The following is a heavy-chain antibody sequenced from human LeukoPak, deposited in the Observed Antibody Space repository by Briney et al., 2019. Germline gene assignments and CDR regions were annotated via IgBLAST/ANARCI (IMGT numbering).Heavy chain of an antibody. D-gene: IGHD2-2*01. CDR1: GSSFTNYW. CDR2: IYPGDSNT. Sequence: GESLQISCQGSGSSFTNYWIGWVRQLPGKGLEWMGIIYPGDSNTRYSPPFQGQVTISADKSITTPYPQWSSLKASDTAIYYCARGPYCSSTSCYSPYYSYYMDVWGKGTTVTVS. CDR3: ARGPYCSSTSCYSPYYSYYMDV. J-gene: IGHJ6*03. V-gene: IGHV5-51*01.